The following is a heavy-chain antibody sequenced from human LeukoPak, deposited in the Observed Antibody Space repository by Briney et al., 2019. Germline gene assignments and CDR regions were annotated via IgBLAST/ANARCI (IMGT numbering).Heavy chain of an antibody. CDR1: GFTFSNYA. D-gene: IGHD2-2*02. Sequence: GGSLRLSCVASGFTFSNYAMSWVRQAPEKGLDWVSVISGSAHKIRYADSVKGRFTISRDNSENTVYLQMNNLRAEDTAIYFCARDLSRTYTADYWGQGTLVTVSS. CDR2: ISGSAHKI. V-gene: IGHV3-23*01. CDR3: ARDLSRTYTADY. J-gene: IGHJ4*02.